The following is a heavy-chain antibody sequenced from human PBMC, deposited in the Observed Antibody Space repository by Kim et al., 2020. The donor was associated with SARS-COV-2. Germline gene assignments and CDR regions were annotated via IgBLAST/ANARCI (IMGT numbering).Heavy chain of an antibody. J-gene: IGHJ5*02. V-gene: IGHV4-39*01. CDR3: ARKIYCSSTSCPRGLVDP. D-gene: IGHD2-2*01. Sequence: KSRVTISVDTSKNQFSLKLSSVTAADTAVYYCARKIYCSSTSCPRGLVDPWGQGTLVTVSS.